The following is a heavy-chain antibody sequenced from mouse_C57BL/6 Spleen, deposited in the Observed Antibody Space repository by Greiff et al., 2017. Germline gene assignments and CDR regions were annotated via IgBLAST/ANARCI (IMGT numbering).Heavy chain of an antibody. CDR2: ISDGGSYT. CDR3: ARETGTFYAMDY. V-gene: IGHV5-4*01. CDR1: GFTFSSYA. D-gene: IGHD4-1*01. Sequence: EVQVVESGGGLVKPGGSLKLSCAASGFTFSSYAMSWVRQTPEKRLEWVATISDGGSYTYYPDNVKGRFTISRDNAKNNLYLQMSHLKSEDTAMYYCARETGTFYAMDYWGQGTSVTVSS. J-gene: IGHJ4*01.